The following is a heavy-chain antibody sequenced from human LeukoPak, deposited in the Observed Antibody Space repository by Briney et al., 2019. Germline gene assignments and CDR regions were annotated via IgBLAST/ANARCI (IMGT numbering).Heavy chain of an antibody. CDR2: INHSGST. CDR1: GGSFSGYY. J-gene: IGHJ6*03. V-gene: IGHV4-34*01. D-gene: IGHD3-3*01. Sequence: SETLSLTCAVYGGSFSGYYWSWIRQPPGKGLEWIGEINHSGSTNYNPSLKSRVTISVDTSKNQFSLKLSSVTAADTAVYYCARVKIKGGITIFKEYHYMDVWGKGTTVTVSS. CDR3: ARVKIKGGITIFKEYHYMDV.